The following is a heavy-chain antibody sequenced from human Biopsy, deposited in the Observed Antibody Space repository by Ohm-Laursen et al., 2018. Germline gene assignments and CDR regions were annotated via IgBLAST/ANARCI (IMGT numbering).Heavy chain of an antibody. D-gene: IGHD2-8*01. CDR2: IYSGGDT. Sequence: GSLRLSCTASGFTVYNNYMTWVRQAPGKGLERVSLIYSGGDTRYADSVKGRFTISRDSSKNTLYLQMNSLRAEDTAIYYCAREQLMVFAMDVWGQGTTVTVSS. V-gene: IGHV3-66*01. CDR1: GFTVYNNY. J-gene: IGHJ6*02. CDR3: AREQLMVFAMDV.